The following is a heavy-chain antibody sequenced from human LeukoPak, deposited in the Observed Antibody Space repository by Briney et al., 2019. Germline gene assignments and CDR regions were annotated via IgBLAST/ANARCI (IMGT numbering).Heavy chain of an antibody. V-gene: IGHV3-23*01. CDR3: AKRSSSGWYRPLDY. J-gene: IGHJ4*02. CDR1: GFTFTNYG. CDR2: ISSSGGST. Sequence: PGGSLRLSCEASGFTFTNYGMTWVRQAPGKGLEWVSGISSSGGSTYYADSVKGRFTISRDNSKNTLYLQMNSLRADDTAVYYCAKRSSSGWYRPLDYWGQGTLVTVSS. D-gene: IGHD6-19*01.